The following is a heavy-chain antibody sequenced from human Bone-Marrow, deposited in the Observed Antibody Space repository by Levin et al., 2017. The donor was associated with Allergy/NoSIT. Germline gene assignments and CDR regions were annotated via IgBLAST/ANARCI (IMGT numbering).Heavy chain of an antibody. CDR1: GFTFSSYW. CDR2: IKQDGSEK. Sequence: SGGSLRLSCAASGFTFSSYWMSWVRQAPGKGLEWVANIKQDGSEKYYVDSVKGRFTISRDNAKNSLYLQMNSLRAEDTAVYYCARDSSSWYGNWFDPWGQGTLVTVSS. V-gene: IGHV3-7*01. CDR3: ARDSSSWYGNWFDP. J-gene: IGHJ5*02. D-gene: IGHD6-13*01.